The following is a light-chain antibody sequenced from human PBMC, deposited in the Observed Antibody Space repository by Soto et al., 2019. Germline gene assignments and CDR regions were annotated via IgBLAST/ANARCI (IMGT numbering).Light chain of an antibody. Sequence: EIVLTQSPGTLSLSPGERATLSCRASQSVSSSFLAWYQQKPGQAPRLLIFDASTRATGIPDRFTGSGSGTDFTLTISRLEPEDFAVYYCQLYGASPKTFGQGTKVDIK. CDR3: QLYGASPKT. CDR2: DAS. CDR1: QSVSSSF. V-gene: IGKV3-20*01. J-gene: IGKJ1*01.